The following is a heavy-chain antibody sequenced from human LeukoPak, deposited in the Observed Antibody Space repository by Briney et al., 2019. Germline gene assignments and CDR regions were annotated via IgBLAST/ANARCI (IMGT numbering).Heavy chain of an antibody. D-gene: IGHD3-22*01. CDR1: GGSLSSYY. CDR3: ARVPYYDSSGYSPYFDY. Sequence: SETLSLTRTVSGGSLSSYYWSWIRQPAGKGLEWIGRIYTSGSTNYNPSLKSRVTMSVDTSTNQLSLMLSSVTAADTAVYYCARVPYYDSSGYSPYFDYWGQRTLVTVSS. CDR2: IYTSGST. J-gene: IGHJ4*02. V-gene: IGHV4-4*07.